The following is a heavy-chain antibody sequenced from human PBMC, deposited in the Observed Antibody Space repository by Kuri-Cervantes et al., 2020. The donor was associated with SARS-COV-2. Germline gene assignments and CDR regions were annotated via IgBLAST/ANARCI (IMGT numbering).Heavy chain of an antibody. CDR2: INPSGGST. D-gene: IGHD4-17*01. V-gene: IGHV1-46*01. J-gene: IGHJ4*02. CDR1: GYTFTSYY. CDR3: ATHDYGDHGGY. Sequence: ASVKVSCKASGYTFTSYYMHWVRQAPGQGLEWMGIINPSGGSTSYAQKFQGRVTMTEDTSTDTAYMELSSLRSDDTAVYYCATHDYGDHGGYWGQGTLVTVSS.